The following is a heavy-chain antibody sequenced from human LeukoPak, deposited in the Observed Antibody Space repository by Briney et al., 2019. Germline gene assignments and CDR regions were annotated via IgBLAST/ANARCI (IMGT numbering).Heavy chain of an antibody. Sequence: PGGSLRLSCAASGFTFETYEMNWVRQAPGKGLEWISYIAGGGDTIYYADSVKGRFTISRDNGKNSLYLQMNSLRADDTAVYYCARERTTIVSGTTIGAYWGQGTLVTVSS. D-gene: IGHD2/OR15-2a*01. CDR2: IAGGGDTI. J-gene: IGHJ4*02. V-gene: IGHV3-48*03. CDR3: ARERTTIVSGTTIGAY. CDR1: GFTFETYE.